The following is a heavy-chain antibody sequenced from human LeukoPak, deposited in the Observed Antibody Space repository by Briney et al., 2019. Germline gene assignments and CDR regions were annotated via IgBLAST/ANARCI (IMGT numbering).Heavy chain of an antibody. D-gene: IGHD6-19*01. V-gene: IGHV4-39*07. CDR3: ARLPNSSGWYRYYYYYMDV. CDR1: GGSISSSSYY. J-gene: IGHJ6*03. Sequence: SETLSPTCTVSGGSISSSSYYWSWIRQPPGKGLEWLGEINHSGSTNYNPSLKSRVTISVDTSKNQFSLKLSSVTAADTAVYYCARLPNSSGWYRYYYYYMDVWGKGTTVTISS. CDR2: INHSGST.